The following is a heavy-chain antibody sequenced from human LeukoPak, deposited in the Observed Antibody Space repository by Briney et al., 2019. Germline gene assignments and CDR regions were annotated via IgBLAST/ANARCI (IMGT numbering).Heavy chain of an antibody. J-gene: IGHJ3*02. CDR1: GFTFSSYA. CDR3: AKEGRYYYDSSGYYAFDI. D-gene: IGHD3-22*01. CDR2: ISGSGGST. Sequence: GGSLRLSCAASGFTFSSYAMSWVCQAPGKGLEWVSAISGSGGSTYYADSVKGRFTISRDNSKNTLYLQMNSLRAEDTAVYYCAKEGRYYYDSSGYYAFDIWGQGTMVTVSS. V-gene: IGHV3-23*01.